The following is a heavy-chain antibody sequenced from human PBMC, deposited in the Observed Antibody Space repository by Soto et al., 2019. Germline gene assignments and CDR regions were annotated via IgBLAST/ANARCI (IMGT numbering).Heavy chain of an antibody. J-gene: IGHJ6*02. Sequence: AVHDSCKSSAGTFSSYAISWVRQAAGQGLEGMGGIIPIFGTANYAQKFQGRVTITADESTSTAYMELSSLRSEDTAVYYCARGVTHCSSTSCYISRGRDDYYYYGMDVWGQGTTVTVSS. CDR3: ARGVTHCSSTSCYISRGRDDYYYYGMDV. CDR1: AGTFSSYA. V-gene: IGHV1-69*13. D-gene: IGHD2-2*02. CDR2: IIPIFGTA.